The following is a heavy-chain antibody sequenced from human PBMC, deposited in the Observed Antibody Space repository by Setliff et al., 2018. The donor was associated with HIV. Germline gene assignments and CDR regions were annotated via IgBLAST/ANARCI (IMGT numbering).Heavy chain of an antibody. J-gene: IGHJ4*02. V-gene: IGHV4-59*12. CDR1: GGSISRFY. D-gene: IGHD6-13*01. Sequence: PSETLSLTCTVSGGSISRFYWSWIRQPPGKGLEWIGSIYYGGTNYSPSLRSRVTISVDRSKNQFSLKLSSVTAADTAVYYCARGGSRGSWYWDYWGQGTLVTVSS. CDR3: ARGGSRGSWYWDY. CDR2: IYYGGT.